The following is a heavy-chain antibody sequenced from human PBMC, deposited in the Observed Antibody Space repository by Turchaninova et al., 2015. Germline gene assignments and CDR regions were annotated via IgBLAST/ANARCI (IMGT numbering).Heavy chain of an antibody. CDR3: ARDPRGGSSSYFDY. CDR2: INPSGGST. J-gene: IGHJ4*02. V-gene: IGHV1-46*01. D-gene: IGHD6-6*01. Sequence: QVQLVHAGVEVKKPGAYVTGSWQVSGYTFTSHYRHWVRQAPGQGLEWLGIINPSGGSTASAQKFQDRLTITRDTSTSTVYMELSSLRSEDTAVYYCARDPRGGSSSYFDYWGQGTLVIVSS. CDR1: GYTFTSHY.